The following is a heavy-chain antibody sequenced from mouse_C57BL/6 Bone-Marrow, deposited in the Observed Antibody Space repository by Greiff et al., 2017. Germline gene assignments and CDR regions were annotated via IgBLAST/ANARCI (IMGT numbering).Heavy chain of an antibody. CDR3: ANYAMDY. V-gene: IGHV2-5*01. CDR2: ISRGGST. J-gene: IGHJ4*01. CDR1: GFSLTSYG. Sequence: QVQLKESGPGLVQPSPSLSITCTVSGFSLTSYGVHWVRQSPGQGLEWLGVISRGGSTANNAAFMSRLCITKDNTKSQVFFKMNSLQADDTAIYYCANYAMDYWGQGTSVTVSS.